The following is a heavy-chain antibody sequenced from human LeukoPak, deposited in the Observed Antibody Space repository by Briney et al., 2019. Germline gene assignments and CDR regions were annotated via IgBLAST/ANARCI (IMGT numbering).Heavy chain of an antibody. CDR2: ISSSSSYI. Sequence: KAGGSLRLSCAASGFTFSSYSMNWVRQAPGKGLEWVSSISSSSSYIYYADSVKGRFTISRDNAKNSLYLQMNSLRAEDSAAYYCARDTFGPYDYWGQGTLVTVSS. CDR1: GFTFSSYS. D-gene: IGHD3-10*01. V-gene: IGHV3-21*01. J-gene: IGHJ4*02. CDR3: ARDTFGPYDY.